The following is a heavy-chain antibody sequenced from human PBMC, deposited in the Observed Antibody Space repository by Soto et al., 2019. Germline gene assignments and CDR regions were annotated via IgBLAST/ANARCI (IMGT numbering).Heavy chain of an antibody. V-gene: IGHV3-30-3*01. Sequence: QEQLVESGGGVVQPRRSLRLSCAASGFTFNAYAMYWVRRAPGRGLEWVALISMDGNDKYFADSVKGRFTISRDNSKHTLYLQMNSLRPEETAMYYWAKGGFYYGMDVWGQGTTVTVSS. CDR3: AKGGFYYGMDV. CDR1: GFTFNAYA. J-gene: IGHJ6*02. D-gene: IGHD3-16*01. CDR2: ISMDGNDK.